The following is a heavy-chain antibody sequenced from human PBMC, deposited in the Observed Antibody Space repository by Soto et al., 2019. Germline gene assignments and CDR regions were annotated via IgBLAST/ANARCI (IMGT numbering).Heavy chain of an antibody. CDR2: IIPILGIA. D-gene: IGHD6-19*01. Sequence: ASVKVSCKASGGTFSSYTISWVRQAPGQGLEWMGRIIPILGIANYAQKFQGRVTITADKSTSTAYMELSSLRSEDTAVYYCATTLIAVAALNDAFDIWGQGTMVTVSS. V-gene: IGHV1-69*02. J-gene: IGHJ3*02. CDR1: GGTFSSYT. CDR3: ATTLIAVAALNDAFDI.